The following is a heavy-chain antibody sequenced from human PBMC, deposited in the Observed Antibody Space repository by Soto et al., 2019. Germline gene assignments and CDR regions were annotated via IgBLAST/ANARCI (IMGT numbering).Heavy chain of an antibody. CDR3: ARWFGELSWFDP. D-gene: IGHD3-10*01. CDR1: EGTFSSYA. V-gene: IGHV1-69*01. CDR2: IIPIFGTA. Sequence: QVQLVQSGAEVKKPGYSVKVSCKASEGTFSSYAISWVRQAPGQGLEWMGGIIPIFGTANYAKKFQGRVTITADDTRSTAYMELSSMSSEDTAVYFGARWFGELSWFDPWGDGTLESVTS. J-gene: IGHJ5*02.